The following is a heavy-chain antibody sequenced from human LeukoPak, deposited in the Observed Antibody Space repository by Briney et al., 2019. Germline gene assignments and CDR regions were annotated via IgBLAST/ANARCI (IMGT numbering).Heavy chain of an antibody. D-gene: IGHD6-19*01. CDR1: GYTFTSYG. Sequence: GASVKVSCKASGYTFTSYGISWVRQAPGQGLEWMGWISAYNGNTNYAQKLQGRVTVTTDTSTSTAYMELRSLRSDDTAVYYCAREPSPGIAVAGTNYWGQGTLVTVSS. CDR2: ISAYNGNT. J-gene: IGHJ4*02. CDR3: AREPSPGIAVAGTNY. V-gene: IGHV1-18*01.